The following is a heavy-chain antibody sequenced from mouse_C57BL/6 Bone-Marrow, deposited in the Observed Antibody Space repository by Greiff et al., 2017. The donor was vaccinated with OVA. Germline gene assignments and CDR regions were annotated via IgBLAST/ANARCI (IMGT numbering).Heavy chain of an antibody. J-gene: IGHJ2*01. CDR1: GYAFSSSW. CDR3: ARAGYDVWFDY. V-gene: IGHV1-82*01. D-gene: IGHD2-2*01. CDR2: IYPGDGDT. Sequence: VQLQQSGPELVKPGASVKISCKASGYAFSSSWMNWVKQRPGKGLEWIGRIYPGDGDTNYNGKFKGKATLTADKSSSTAYMQLSSLTSEDSAVYFCARAGYDVWFDYWGQGTTLTVSS.